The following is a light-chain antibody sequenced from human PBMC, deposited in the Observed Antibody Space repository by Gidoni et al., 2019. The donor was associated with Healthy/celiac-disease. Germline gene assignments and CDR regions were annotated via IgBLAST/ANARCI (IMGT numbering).Light chain of an antibody. V-gene: IGKV2D-29*01. CDR2: EVS. CDR3: MQSRQFPWT. J-gene: IGKJ1*01. Sequence: SQSLLHGDGKTYLYWYLHKPGQPPQLLIYEVSNRFSGLPDRFSGSGSGTDFTLNISRVEAEDVGVYYYMQSRQFPWTFVQGTRVEVK. CDR1: QSLLHGDGKTY.